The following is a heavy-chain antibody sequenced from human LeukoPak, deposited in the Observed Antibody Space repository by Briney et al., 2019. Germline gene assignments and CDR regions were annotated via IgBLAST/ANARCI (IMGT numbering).Heavy chain of an antibody. V-gene: IGHV3-23*01. J-gene: IGHJ4*02. Sequence: GGSLRLSCAASGFTFSSYAMSWVRQTPGKGLEWVSSINDDGVGIFYADSVKGRFIISRDNSKNMLYLQMNSLRVEDTAVFYCAKWRGGTYGTYHFDYWGQGVPVTVSP. CDR3: AKWRGGTYGTYHFDY. D-gene: IGHD3-3*01. CDR2: INDDGVGI. CDR1: GFTFSSYA.